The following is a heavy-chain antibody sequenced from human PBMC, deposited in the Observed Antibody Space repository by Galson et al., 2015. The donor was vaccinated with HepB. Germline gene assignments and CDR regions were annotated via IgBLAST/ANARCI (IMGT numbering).Heavy chain of an antibody. V-gene: IGHV6-1*01. CDR1: GDSVSSNSTS. D-gene: IGHD2-15*01. J-gene: IGHJ4*02. CDR3: ARGKARYCSGGSCYGPFDY. Sequence: CAISGDSVSSNSTSWNWIRQSPSRGLEWLGRTYYRSKWYSDYAVSVKSRITINPDTSKNQFSLKLSSVTAADTAVYYCARGKARYCSGGSCYGPFDYWGQGTLVTVSS. CDR2: TYYRSKWYS.